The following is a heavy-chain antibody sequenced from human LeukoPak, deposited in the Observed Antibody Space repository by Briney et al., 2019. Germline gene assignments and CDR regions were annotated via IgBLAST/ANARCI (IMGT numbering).Heavy chain of an antibody. J-gene: IGHJ4*02. V-gene: IGHV4-39*07. Sequence: SETLSLTCTVSGGSISTSNYYWGWIRQPPGKGLEWIGNIFYSGSTYYGPSLKSRVTISVDTSKNQFSLKLSSVTAADTAVYYCARGRYSYGGAVGDYFDYWGQGTLVTVSS. CDR2: IFYSGST. CDR3: ARGRYSYGGAVGDYFDY. CDR1: GGSISTSNYY. D-gene: IGHD5-18*01.